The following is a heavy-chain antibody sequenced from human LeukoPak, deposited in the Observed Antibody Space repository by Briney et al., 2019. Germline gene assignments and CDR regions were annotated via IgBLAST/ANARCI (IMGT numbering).Heavy chain of an antibody. J-gene: IGHJ4*02. CDR1: GITFSSYA. CDR2: ISYDGSNK. CDR3: AKSGTRSSWSPRVKTYLDY. Sequence: GGSLRLSCAASGITFSSYAMHWVRQAPGKGLEWVAVISYDGSNKYYADSVKGRFTISRDNSKNTLYLQMNSLRAEDTAVYYCAKSGTRSSWSPRVKTYLDYWGQGTLVTVSS. V-gene: IGHV3-30*04. D-gene: IGHD6-13*01.